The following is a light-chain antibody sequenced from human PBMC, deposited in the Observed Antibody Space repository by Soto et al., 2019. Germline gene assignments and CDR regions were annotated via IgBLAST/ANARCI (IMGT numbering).Light chain of an antibody. V-gene: IGKV3-15*01. Sequence: EIVVTQSPATLSVSPGERVTLSCRASQSVSSSLAWYQQRPGQAPRLLIYDTSTRAAGIAARFSGSGSGTESTLTISSLQSEDFAVYYCQQYAHWPPGTFGQGTKVDIK. J-gene: IGKJ1*01. CDR3: QQYAHWPPGT. CDR1: QSVSSS. CDR2: DTS.